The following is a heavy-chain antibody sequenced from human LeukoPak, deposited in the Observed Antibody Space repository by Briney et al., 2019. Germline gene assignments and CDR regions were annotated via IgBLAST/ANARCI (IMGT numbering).Heavy chain of an antibody. CDR1: GYSISSGYY. CDR3: ARGNNIVVVPAAMPDYDY. CDR2: INHSGST. D-gene: IGHD2-2*01. V-gene: IGHV4-38-2*02. Sequence: PSETLSLTCTVSGYSISSGYYWGWIRQPPGKGLEWIGEINHSGSTNYNPSLKSRVTISVDTSKNQFSLKLSSVTAADTAVYYCARGNNIVVVPAAMPDYDYWGQGTLVTVSS. J-gene: IGHJ4*02.